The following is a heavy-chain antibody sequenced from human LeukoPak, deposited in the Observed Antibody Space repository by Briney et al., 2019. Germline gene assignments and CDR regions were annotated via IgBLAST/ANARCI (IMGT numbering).Heavy chain of an antibody. D-gene: IGHD3-22*01. CDR3: ARDMDSSGYLVNNP. V-gene: IGHV4-39*07. CDR2: IYHSGST. J-gene: IGHJ5*02. CDR1: GGSISSGSYY. Sequence: SETLSLTCTVSGGSISSGSYYWSWIRQPPGKGLEWIGSIYHSGSTYYNPSLKSRVTISVDTSKSQFSLKLSSVTAADTAVYYCARDMDSSGYLVNNPWGQGTLVTVSS.